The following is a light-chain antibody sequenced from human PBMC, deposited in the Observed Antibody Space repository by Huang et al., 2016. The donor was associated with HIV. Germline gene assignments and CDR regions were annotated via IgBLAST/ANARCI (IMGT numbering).Light chain of an antibody. V-gene: IGKV3-15*01. CDR1: HMISTN. CDR2: GAS. Sequence: EIVMTQSPATLSVSTGETATLSCRASHMISTNLAWYQQKPGQAPRPLIYGASTRATGVPARFSGSGSGTEFTLTISSLQSEDFAVYYCQQYNNWLMYTFGQGTKLEIK. CDR3: QQYNNWLMYT. J-gene: IGKJ2*01.